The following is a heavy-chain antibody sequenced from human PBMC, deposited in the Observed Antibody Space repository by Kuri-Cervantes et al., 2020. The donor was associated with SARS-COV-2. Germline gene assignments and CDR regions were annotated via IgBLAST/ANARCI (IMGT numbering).Heavy chain of an antibody. V-gene: IGHV3-30-3*01. CDR3: ARDISGYYGNFDY. Sequence: GESLKISCAASGFTFNSYAMHWVRQAPGKGLEWVTVISYDGSNKYYADSVKGRFTISRDNSKNTLYLQMNSLRAEDTAVYYCARDISGYYGNFDYWGQGTLVTVSS. CDR2: ISYDGSNK. D-gene: IGHD3-22*01. CDR1: GFTFNSYA. J-gene: IGHJ4*02.